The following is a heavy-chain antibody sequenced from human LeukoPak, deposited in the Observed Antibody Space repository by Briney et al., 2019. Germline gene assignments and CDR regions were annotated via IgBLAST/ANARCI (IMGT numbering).Heavy chain of an antibody. CDR2: ISAGGSGT. V-gene: IGHV3-23*01. CDR1: GFTSSNIG. CDR3: ATLSSGGSASYPHC. D-gene: IGHD3-10*01. Sequence: YPGGSLSFSCSASGFTSSNIGMSWLRQAPGKGLEWVSSISAGGSGTYFADSVKGRFRISRDNSKSTLFLQMNSLRVEDTAIYYCATLSSGGSASYPHCWGQRALVTVSS. J-gene: IGHJ4*02.